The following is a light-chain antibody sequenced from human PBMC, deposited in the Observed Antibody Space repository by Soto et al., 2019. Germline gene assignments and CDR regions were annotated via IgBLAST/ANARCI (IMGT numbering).Light chain of an antibody. CDR1: QSISSN. CDR3: QQYNDWPLL. Sequence: VTQSPTTLSVSPGEGATLSCRASQSISSNVAWYDQKPGQAPRLLIYGAATRATGIPARFSGSASGTEFTLTISSLQSEDFAVYTCQQYNDWPLLFGQGTRLEIK. CDR2: GAA. V-gene: IGKV3-15*01. J-gene: IGKJ5*01.